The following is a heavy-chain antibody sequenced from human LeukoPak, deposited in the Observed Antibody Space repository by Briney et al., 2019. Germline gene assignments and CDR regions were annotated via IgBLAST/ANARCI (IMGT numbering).Heavy chain of an antibody. Sequence: PSETLSLTCTVSGAPISSSPYYWGWIRQPPGKGLEWLASVYYSGGTYYNPSLKGRATISVDTSRSQFSLKLSSVTAADTAVYYCARRNDILTGYYSSFDYWGQGTLVTVSS. CDR1: GAPISSSPYY. D-gene: IGHD3-9*01. CDR2: VYYSGGT. CDR3: ARRNDILTGYYSSFDY. J-gene: IGHJ4*02. V-gene: IGHV4-39*01.